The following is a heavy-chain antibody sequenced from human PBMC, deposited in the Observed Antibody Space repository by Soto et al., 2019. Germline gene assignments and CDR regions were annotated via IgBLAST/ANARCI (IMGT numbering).Heavy chain of an antibody. D-gene: IGHD6-13*01. CDR1: GGSITSRFY. CDR3: RSSSRYSTDV. CDR2: IIGTGNT. V-gene: IGHV4-39*01. J-gene: IGHJ6*02. Sequence: QLQLQESGPGLVKPSETLSLSCTVSGGSITSRFYWGWIRQPPGEGLEWIGSIIGTGNTYYTPSRPGPVTMSADTSPTQFSLSLMTATAAAACVYYCRSSSRYSTDVWGQGATVTVSS.